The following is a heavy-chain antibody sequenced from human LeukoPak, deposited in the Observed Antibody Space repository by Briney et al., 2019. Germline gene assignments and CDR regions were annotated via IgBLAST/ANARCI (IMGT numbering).Heavy chain of an antibody. Sequence: PSETLSLTCTVSGGSVSSGSYYWSWMRQPPGKGLEWIGNIYYSGSTNYNPSLKSRVTISVDTSKFQFSLKLTSVTAADTAVYYCARDDNWSLDYWGQGSLVTVSS. V-gene: IGHV4-61*01. CDR3: ARDDNWSLDY. D-gene: IGHD1-1*01. CDR2: IYYSGST. J-gene: IGHJ4*02. CDR1: GGSVSSGSYY.